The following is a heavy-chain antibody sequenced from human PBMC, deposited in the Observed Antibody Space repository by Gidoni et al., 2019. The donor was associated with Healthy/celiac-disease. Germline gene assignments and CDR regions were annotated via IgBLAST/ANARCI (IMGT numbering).Heavy chain of an antibody. CDR1: GFTFDDYG. J-gene: IGHJ6*02. D-gene: IGHD3-10*01. CDR2: INWNGGST. CDR3: ARGGYYGSGSYYSHYYYGMDV. Sequence: EVQLVESGGGVVRPGGSLRLSCAASGFTFDDYGMSWVRQAPGKGLEWVSGINWNGGSTGYADSVKGRFTISRDNAKNSLYLQMNSLRAEDTALYYCARGGYYGSGSYYSHYYYGMDVWGQGTTVTVSS. V-gene: IGHV3-20*04.